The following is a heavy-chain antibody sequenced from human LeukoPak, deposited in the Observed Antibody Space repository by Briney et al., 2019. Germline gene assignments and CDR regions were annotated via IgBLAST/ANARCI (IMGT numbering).Heavy chain of an antibody. V-gene: IGHV3-53*01. CDR2: IYSGGST. CDR3: ARRQSSYVVWGAFDI. CDR1: GFTVSSNY. Sequence: GGSLRLSCAASGFTVSSNYMSWVRQAPGKGLEWVSVIYSGGSTYYADSVKGRFTISRDNSKNTLYLQMNSLRAEDTAVYYCARRQSSYVVWGAFDIWGQGTMVTVSS. D-gene: IGHD3-16*01. J-gene: IGHJ3*02.